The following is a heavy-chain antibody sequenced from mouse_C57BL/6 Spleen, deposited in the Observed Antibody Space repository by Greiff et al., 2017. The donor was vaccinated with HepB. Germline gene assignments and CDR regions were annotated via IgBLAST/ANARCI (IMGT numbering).Heavy chain of an antibody. V-gene: IGHV1-4*01. CDR1: GYTFTSYT. CDR3: ARMGDGYYVDY. CDR2: INPSSGYT. D-gene: IGHD2-3*01. J-gene: IGHJ2*01. Sequence: VQLVESGAELARPGASVKMSCKASGYTFTSYTMHWVKQRPGQGLEWIGYINPSSGYTKYNQKFKDKATLTADKSSSTAYMQLSSLTSEDSAVYYCARMGDGYYVDYWGQGTTLTVSS.